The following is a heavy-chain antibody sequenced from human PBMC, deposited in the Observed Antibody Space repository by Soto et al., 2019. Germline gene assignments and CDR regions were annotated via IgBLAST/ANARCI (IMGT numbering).Heavy chain of an antibody. CDR1: GYTFTSYA. J-gene: IGHJ5*02. Sequence: ASVKVSCKASGYTFTSYAMHWVRQAPGQRLEWMGWINAGNGNTKYSQKFQGRVTITADESTSTAYMELSSLRSEDTAVYYCARDPPHYDFWSAEGNWFDPWGQGTLVTVSS. D-gene: IGHD3-3*01. CDR3: ARDPPHYDFWSAEGNWFDP. V-gene: IGHV1-3*01. CDR2: INAGNGNT.